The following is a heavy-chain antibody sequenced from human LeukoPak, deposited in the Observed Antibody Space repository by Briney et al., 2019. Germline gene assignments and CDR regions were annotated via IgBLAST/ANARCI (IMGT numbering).Heavy chain of an antibody. V-gene: IGHV4-34*01. J-gene: IGHJ4*02. CDR1: GGSISGYY. Sequence: SETLSLTCAVYGGSISGYYWSWIRQPPGKGLEWVGEIHYTGGTNYNPSLKSRVTMSVDMSKNQFSLKLNSVTAADTAVYYCAGATATGTGRAFHYWAQGNLVPVSS. CDR2: IHYTGGT. D-gene: IGHD3-10*01. CDR3: AGATATGTGRAFHY.